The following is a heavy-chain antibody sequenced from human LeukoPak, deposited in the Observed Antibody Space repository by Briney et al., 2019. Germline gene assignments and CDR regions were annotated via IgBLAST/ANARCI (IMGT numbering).Heavy chain of an antibody. D-gene: IGHD3-22*01. V-gene: IGHV3-21*01. Sequence: KSGGSPRLSCAASGFTFSSYSMNWVRQAPGKGLEWVSSISSSSSYIYYADSVKGRFTISRDNAKNSPYLQMNSLRAEDTAVYYCARDETMIVVDTDAFDIWGQGTMVTVSS. J-gene: IGHJ3*02. CDR2: ISSSSSYI. CDR3: ARDETMIVVDTDAFDI. CDR1: GFTFSSYS.